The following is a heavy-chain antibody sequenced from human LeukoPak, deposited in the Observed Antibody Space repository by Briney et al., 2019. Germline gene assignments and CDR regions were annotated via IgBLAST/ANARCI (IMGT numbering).Heavy chain of an antibody. V-gene: IGHV3-23*01. CDR1: GFTFNMYG. Sequence: GGSLRLSCAASGFTFNMYGMGWVRQAPGKWPEWVAAIADSGGNTYYADSVKGRFTISRDNSRNTLSLQMNSLRAEDTAIYYCSRWNFAFDIWGQGTMVTVSS. J-gene: IGHJ3*02. CDR3: SRWNFAFDI. CDR2: IADSGGNT. D-gene: IGHD1-7*01.